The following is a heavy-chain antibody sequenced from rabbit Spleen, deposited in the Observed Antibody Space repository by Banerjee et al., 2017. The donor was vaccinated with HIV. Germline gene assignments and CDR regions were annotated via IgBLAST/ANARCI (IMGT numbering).Heavy chain of an antibody. CDR2: IYNGDGSP. Sequence: QEQLEESGGGLVQPEGSLTLTCTASGFDFSSNAMCWVRQAPGKGLEWIACIYNGDGSPYYAGWAKGRLPFSKASSTTMTLQMTSLTAADTATYFCARCFSYGGWYCYYGMGLWGPGTLVTVS. CDR3: ARCFSYGGWYCYYGMGL. V-gene: IGHV1S47*01. CDR1: GFDFSSNA. J-gene: IGHJ6*01. D-gene: IGHD6-1*01.